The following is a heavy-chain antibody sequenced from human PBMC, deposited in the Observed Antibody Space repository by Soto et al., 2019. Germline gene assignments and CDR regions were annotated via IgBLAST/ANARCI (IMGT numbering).Heavy chain of an antibody. D-gene: IGHD6-13*01. J-gene: IGHJ6*02. CDR3: ARVNQRLVGGDYYGMDV. Sequence: QPGGSLRLSCAASGFTFSSYSMNWVRQAPGKGLEWVSYISSSSSTIYYADSVKGRFTISRDNAKNSLYLQMNSLRDEDTAVYYCARVNQRLVGGDYYGMDVWGQGTTVTVSS. CDR2: ISSSSSTI. CDR1: GFTFSSYS. V-gene: IGHV3-48*02.